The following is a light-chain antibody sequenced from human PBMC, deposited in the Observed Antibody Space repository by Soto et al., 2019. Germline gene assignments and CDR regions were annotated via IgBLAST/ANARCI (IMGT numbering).Light chain of an antibody. Sequence: EIVMTHSPATLSVSPGERATLSCGASQSVSSNLAWYQQKPGQAPRLLIYDASNRATGIPARFSGSGSGTEFTLTISSLQSEDFAVYYCQQYNNWPPWTFGQGTKV. CDR2: DAS. CDR3: QQYNNWPPWT. V-gene: IGKV3D-15*01. J-gene: IGKJ1*01. CDR1: QSVSSN.